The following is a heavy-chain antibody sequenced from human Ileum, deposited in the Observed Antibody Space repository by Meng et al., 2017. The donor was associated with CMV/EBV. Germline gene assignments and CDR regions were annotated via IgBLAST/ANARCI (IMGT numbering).Heavy chain of an antibody. J-gene: IGHJ4*02. V-gene: IGHV1-2*02. CDR2: INPNSGGT. CDR3: ARDYNRVGATIPLDY. Sequence: SGYTFTGYYMHWVRQAPGQGLEWMGWINPNSGGTNYAQKFQGRVTMTRDTSISTAYMELSRLRSDDTAVYYCARDYNRVGATIPLDYWGQGTLVTVSS. D-gene: IGHD1-26*01. CDR1: GYTFTGYY.